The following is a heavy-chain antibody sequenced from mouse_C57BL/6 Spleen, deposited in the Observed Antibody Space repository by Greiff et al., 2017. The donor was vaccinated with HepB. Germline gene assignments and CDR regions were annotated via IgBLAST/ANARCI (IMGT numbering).Heavy chain of an antibody. V-gene: IGHV1-50*01. J-gene: IGHJ3*01. CDR1: GHTFTSYW. Sequence: VQLQQSGAELVKPGASVKLSCKASGHTFTSYWMQWVKQRPGQGLEWIGEIDPSDSYTNYNQKFKGKATLTVDTSSSTAYMQLSSLTSEDSAVYYCARPDSSGPAWFAYWGQGTLVTVSA. CDR2: IDPSDSYT. D-gene: IGHD3-2*02. CDR3: ARPDSSGPAWFAY.